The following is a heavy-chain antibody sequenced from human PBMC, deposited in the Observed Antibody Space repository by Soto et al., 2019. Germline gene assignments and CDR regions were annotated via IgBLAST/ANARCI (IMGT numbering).Heavy chain of an antibody. D-gene: IGHD3-16*01. CDR2: ISYDGSNK. CDR1: GFTFSSHG. Sequence: QVHLVESGGGVVQPGRSLRLSCAASGFTFSSHGMHWVRQAPGKGLEWVAVISYDGSNKYYVDSVKGRFTISRDNSKNTLSLQMNSLRAEDTAVYHCAKDRVESGLGEVDYWGQGTLVTVSS. CDR3: AKDRVESGLGEVDY. V-gene: IGHV3-30*18. J-gene: IGHJ4*02.